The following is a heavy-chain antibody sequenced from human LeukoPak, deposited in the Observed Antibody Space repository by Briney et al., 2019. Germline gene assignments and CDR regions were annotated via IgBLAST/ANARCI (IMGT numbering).Heavy chain of an antibody. D-gene: IGHD1-26*01. V-gene: IGHV4-39*01. CDR1: GGSISSSSYY. CDR3: ARQLIVGATGDYFDY. Sequence: TSETLSLTCTVPGGSISSSSYYWGWIRQPPGKGLEWIGSIYYNGSTYYNPSLKSRVTISVDTSKNQFSLKLSSVTAADTAVYYCARQLIVGATGDYFDYWGQGTLVTVSS. J-gene: IGHJ4*02. CDR2: IYYNGST.